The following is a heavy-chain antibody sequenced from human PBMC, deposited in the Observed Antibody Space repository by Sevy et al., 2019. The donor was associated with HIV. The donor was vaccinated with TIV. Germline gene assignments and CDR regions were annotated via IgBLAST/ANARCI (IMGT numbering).Heavy chain of an antibody. CDR3: ARDSYYYGSGILDY. CDR2: ISYDGSNK. CDR1: GFTFSSYA. D-gene: IGHD3-10*01. V-gene: IGHV3-30*04. Sequence: GGSLRLSCAASGFTFSSYAMHWVRQAPGKGLEGVAVISYDGSNKYYADSVKGRFTISRDNSKNTLYLQMNSLRAEDTAVYYCARDSYYYGSGILDYWGQGTLVTVSS. J-gene: IGHJ4*02.